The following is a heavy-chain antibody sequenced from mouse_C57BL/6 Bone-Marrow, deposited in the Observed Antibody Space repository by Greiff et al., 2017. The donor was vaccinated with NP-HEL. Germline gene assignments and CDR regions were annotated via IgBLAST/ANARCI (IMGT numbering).Heavy chain of an antibody. V-gene: IGHV1-61*01. CDR1: GYTFTSYW. CDR3: ARDLLCPYWYFDV. CDR2: IYPSDSET. Sequence: QVQLQQPGAELVRPGSSVKLSCKASGYTFTSYWMDWVKQRPGQGLEWIGNIYPSDSETHYNQKFKDKATLTVDKSSSTAYMQLSSLTSEDSAVYYCARDLLCPYWYFDVWGTGTTATVSS. D-gene: IGHD2-1*01. J-gene: IGHJ1*03.